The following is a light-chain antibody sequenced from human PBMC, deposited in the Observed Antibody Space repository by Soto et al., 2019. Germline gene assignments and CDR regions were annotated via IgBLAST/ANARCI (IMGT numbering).Light chain of an antibody. Sequence: SYELTQPPSVSVSPGQTASITCSGDKLGDEYACWFQQKPGQSPVLVIYQDSKRPSGIPERFSGSNSGNTATLTISGTQAMDEADYYCQAWDSSTGGFGGGTKVTVL. CDR1: KLGDEY. CDR2: QDS. J-gene: IGLJ2*01. CDR3: QAWDSSTGG. V-gene: IGLV3-1*01.